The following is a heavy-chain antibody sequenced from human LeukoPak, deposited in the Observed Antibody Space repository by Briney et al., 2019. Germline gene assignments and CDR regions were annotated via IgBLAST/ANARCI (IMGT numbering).Heavy chain of an antibody. V-gene: IGHV3-30-3*01. J-gene: IGHJ5*02. D-gene: IGHD3-3*01. CDR1: GFTFSSYA. CDR2: ISYDGSNK. Sequence: GGSLRLSCAASGFTFSSYAMHWVRQAPGKGLEWVAVISYDGSNKYYADSVKGRFTISRDNSKNTLYLQMNSLRAEDTAVYYCAKSYYDFWSGYNNWFDPWGQGTLVTVSS. CDR3: AKSYYDFWSGYNNWFDP.